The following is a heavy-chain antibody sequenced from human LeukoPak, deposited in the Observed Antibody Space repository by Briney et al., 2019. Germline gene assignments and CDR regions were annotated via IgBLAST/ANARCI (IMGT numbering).Heavy chain of an antibody. D-gene: IGHD3-10*01. CDR2: IRYDASNK. CDR3: AKRLLWFGEFDSFDY. J-gene: IGHJ4*02. Sequence: GGSLRLSCAASGFTFSSYGIHWVRQAPGKGLEWVAFIRYDASNKYYADSVKGRFTISRGNSKNTLYLQMNSLRAEDTAVYYCAKRLLWFGEFDSFDYWGQGTLVTVSS. CDR1: GFTFSSYG. V-gene: IGHV3-30*02.